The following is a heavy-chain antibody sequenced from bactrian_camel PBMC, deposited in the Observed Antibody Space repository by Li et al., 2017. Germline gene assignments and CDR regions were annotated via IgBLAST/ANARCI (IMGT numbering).Heavy chain of an antibody. CDR2: VDTDGSI. D-gene: IGHD3*01. Sequence: HVLLVESGGGSVQAGGSLSLSCVVSGYTFGNRCMGWFRQTPGKDREGVASVDTDGSIRYVDSVKDRFTISLDNVRNTLYLQMNNLQPEDTAMYYCAAGSEPSGVSWRMSARYESWGQGTQVTVS. J-gene: IGHJ4*01. CDR1: GYTFGNRC. V-gene: IGHV3S55*01. CDR3: AAGSEPSGVSWRMSARYES.